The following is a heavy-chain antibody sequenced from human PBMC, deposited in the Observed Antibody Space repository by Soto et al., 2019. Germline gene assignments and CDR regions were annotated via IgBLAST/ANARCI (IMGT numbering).Heavy chain of an antibody. CDR1: GFTFSSYG. V-gene: IGHV3-33*01. J-gene: IGHJ4*02. D-gene: IGHD6-25*01. CDR3: ARVQGSSDGIDY. CDR2: IWYDGSNK. Sequence: PGGSLRLSCAASGFTFSSYGMHWVRQAPGKGLEWVAVIWYDGSNKYYADSVKGRFTISRDNSKNTLYLQMNSLRAEDTAVYYCARVQGSSDGIDYWGQGTLVTVSS.